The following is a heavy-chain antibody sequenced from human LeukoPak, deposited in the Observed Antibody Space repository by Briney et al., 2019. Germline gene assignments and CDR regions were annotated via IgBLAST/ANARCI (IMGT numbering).Heavy chain of an antibody. J-gene: IGHJ2*01. Sequence: TLSLTCPVSGGSISSGDYYWSWIRQPPGKGLEWIWYIYYSGITYYNPSLKSRVTISVDTSKNQFSLKLSSVTAADTAVYYCARRLFHWYFDLWGRGTLVTVSS. CDR1: GGSISSGDYY. CDR2: IYYSGIT. CDR3: ARRLFHWYFDL. V-gene: IGHV4-30-4*08.